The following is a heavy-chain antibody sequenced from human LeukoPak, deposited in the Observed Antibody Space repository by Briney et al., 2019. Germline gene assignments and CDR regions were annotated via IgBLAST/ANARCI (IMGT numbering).Heavy chain of an antibody. V-gene: IGHV1-2*06. D-gene: IGHD4-17*01. CDR3: ARDGYGDSRRYFDY. J-gene: IGHJ4*02. CDR2: INPNSGGT. Sequence: ASVKVSCKASGYTFTGYYMHWVRQAPGQGLEWVRRINPNSGGTNYAQKFQGRVTMTRDTSISTAYMELSRLRSDDTAVYYCARDGYGDSRRYFDYWGQGTLVTVSS. CDR1: GYTFTGYY.